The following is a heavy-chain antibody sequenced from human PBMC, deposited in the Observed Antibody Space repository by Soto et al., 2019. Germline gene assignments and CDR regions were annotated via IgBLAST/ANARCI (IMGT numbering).Heavy chain of an antibody. CDR3: AREGPVLAKMFDY. Sequence: QVQLVQSGAEVKKPGASVKVSCKASGYTFTSNYMHWVRQAPGQGLEWMGAINPNGTYTVSAQRFKGRLTMTRDTSTSTVYMELSSLTSDDTAVYYCAREGPVLAKMFDYWGQGTLVTVSS. J-gene: IGHJ4*02. CDR2: INPNGTYT. CDR1: GYTFTSNY. V-gene: IGHV1-46*01. D-gene: IGHD2-2*01.